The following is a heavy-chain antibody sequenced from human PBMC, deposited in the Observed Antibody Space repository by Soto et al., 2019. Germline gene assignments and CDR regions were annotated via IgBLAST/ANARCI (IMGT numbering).Heavy chain of an antibody. J-gene: IGHJ6*02. CDR2: VIPLFDTA. V-gene: IGHV1-69*01. Sequence: QVQVVQSGAEVKKPGSSVKVSCKVSGGIFTNNAISWVRQAPGQGLAWLGGVIPLFDTAYCAQIFRGRLRISADGATTTVYMELSGLTSADTAVYFCATVGHNEGYNSYHGMDVWGQGTTVTVS. CDR1: GGIFTNNA. CDR3: ATVGHNEGYNSYHGMDV. D-gene: IGHD3-3*01.